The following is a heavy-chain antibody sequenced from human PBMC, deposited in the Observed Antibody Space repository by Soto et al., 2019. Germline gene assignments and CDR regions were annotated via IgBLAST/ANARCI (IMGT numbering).Heavy chain of an antibody. J-gene: IGHJ3*02. CDR2: INPSGGST. CDR1: GYTFTSYY. CDR3: ARVAGSRKANTIFGVVITDDAFDI. Sequence: ASVKVSCKASGYTFTSYYMHWVRQAPGQGLEWMGIINPSGGSTSYAQKFQGRVTMTRDTSTSTVYMELSSLRSEDTAVYYCARVAGSRKANTIFGVVITDDAFDIWGQGTMVTVSS. D-gene: IGHD3-3*01. V-gene: IGHV1-46*01.